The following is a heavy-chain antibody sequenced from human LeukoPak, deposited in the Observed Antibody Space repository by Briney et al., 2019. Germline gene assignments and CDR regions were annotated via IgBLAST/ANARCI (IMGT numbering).Heavy chain of an antibody. Sequence: ASVKVSCKASGYTFTGYYMHWVRQAPGQGLEWMGWINPNSGGTNYAQKFQGRVTMTRDTSISTAYMELSRLRSDDTAVYYCARDGEVLRFLEWLHYYMDVWGKGTTVTVSS. CDR1: GYTFTGYY. D-gene: IGHD3-3*01. CDR3: ARDGEVLRFLEWLHYYMDV. J-gene: IGHJ6*03. CDR2: INPNSGGT. V-gene: IGHV1-2*02.